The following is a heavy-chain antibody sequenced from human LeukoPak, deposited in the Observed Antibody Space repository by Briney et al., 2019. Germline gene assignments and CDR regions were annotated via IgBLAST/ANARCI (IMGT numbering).Heavy chain of an antibody. J-gene: IGHJ3*02. CDR1: GGTFSTYT. CDR2: IITTLGIA. V-gene: IGHV1-69*04. D-gene: IGHD2-2*02. CDR3: AREYPRAFDI. Sequence: XXCKASGGTFSTYTMIWVRQAPGQGLEWMGRIITTLGIANYAQKFQGRVTITADKSTSTAYMELSSLRSEDTAMYFCAREYPRAFDIWGQGTMVTVSS.